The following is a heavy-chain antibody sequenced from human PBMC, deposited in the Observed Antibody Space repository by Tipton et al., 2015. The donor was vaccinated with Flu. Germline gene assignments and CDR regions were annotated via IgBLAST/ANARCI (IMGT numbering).Heavy chain of an antibody. J-gene: IGHJ6*02. Sequence: SLRLSCAASGFTFSSYAMSWVRQAPGKWLELVSSISGSGSGTHYAPSVKGRFAISRVNSENTLYRQMNHLRAEDTAVYYCAKDLGGMYSSGAHYGMDVWGQGTRVTVSS. CDR2: ISGSGSGT. D-gene: IGHD6-19*01. CDR3: AKDLGGMYSSGAHYGMDV. CDR1: GFTFSSYA. V-gene: IGHV3-23*01.